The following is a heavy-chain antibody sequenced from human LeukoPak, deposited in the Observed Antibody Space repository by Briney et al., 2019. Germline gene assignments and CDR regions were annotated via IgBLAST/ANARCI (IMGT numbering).Heavy chain of an antibody. Sequence: GGSLRLSCAASGFTFSVHWMSWVRQAPGKGLQCVANIKPDGSEKNYVDSVKGRFTISIDNAKNSLYLQMNSLRVEDTAVYWCARELSWSGRDYWGQGSLVTVSS. D-gene: IGHD3-3*01. CDR3: ARELSWSGRDY. CDR1: GFTFSVHW. CDR2: IKPDGSEK. V-gene: IGHV3-7*01. J-gene: IGHJ4*02.